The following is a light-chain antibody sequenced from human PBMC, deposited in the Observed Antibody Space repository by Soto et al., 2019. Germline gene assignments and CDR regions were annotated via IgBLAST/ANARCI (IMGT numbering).Light chain of an antibody. Sequence: DIQMTQSPSSLSASVGDRVTITCQASQDISSYLNWYQQKPGKAPKLLIYDASNLETGVPSRFSGSGSGTEFTLTISSLQPDDFATYYCQQYNSYSWTVGQGTKVDIK. J-gene: IGKJ1*01. V-gene: IGKV1-33*01. CDR1: QDISSY. CDR2: DAS. CDR3: QQYNSYSWT.